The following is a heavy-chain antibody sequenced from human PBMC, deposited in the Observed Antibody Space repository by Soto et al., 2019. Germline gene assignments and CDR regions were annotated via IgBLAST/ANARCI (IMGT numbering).Heavy chain of an antibody. V-gene: IGHV4-34*01. CDR1: GGSFRGYY. Sequence: SETLSLTCAVYGGSFRGYYWSWIRQPPGKGLEWIGEINHSGSTNYNPSLKSRVTISVDTSKNQFSLKLSSVTAADTAVYYCARLKNWFDPWGQGTLVTVSS. CDR2: INHSGST. CDR3: ARLKNWFDP. J-gene: IGHJ5*02.